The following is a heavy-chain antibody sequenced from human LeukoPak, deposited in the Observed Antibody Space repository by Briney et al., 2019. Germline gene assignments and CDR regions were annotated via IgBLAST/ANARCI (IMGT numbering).Heavy chain of an antibody. V-gene: IGHV3-33*01. D-gene: IGHD5-24*01. Sequence: GRSLRLSCAASGFTFSSYGMHWVRQAPGKGLVWVAVIWYDGSNKYYADSVKGRFTISRDNSKNTLYLQMNSLRAEDTAVYYCARDKLYYGMDVWGQGTTVTVSS. CDR3: ARDKLYYGMDV. CDR2: IWYDGSNK. CDR1: GFTFSSYG. J-gene: IGHJ6*02.